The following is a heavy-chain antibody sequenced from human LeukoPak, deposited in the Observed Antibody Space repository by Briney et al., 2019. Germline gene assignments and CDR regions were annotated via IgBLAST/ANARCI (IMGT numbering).Heavy chain of an antibody. CDR2: INHSGST. D-gene: IGHD3-10*01. J-gene: IGHJ4*02. V-gene: IGHV4-38-2*02. CDR1: GYSISSGYY. Sequence: PSETLSLTCTVSGYSISSGYYWGWIRQPPGKGLEWIGSINHSGSTNYNPSLKSRVTISVDTSKNQFSLKLSSVTAADTAVYYCARGQYYGSVGYWGQGTLVTVSS. CDR3: ARGQYYGSVGY.